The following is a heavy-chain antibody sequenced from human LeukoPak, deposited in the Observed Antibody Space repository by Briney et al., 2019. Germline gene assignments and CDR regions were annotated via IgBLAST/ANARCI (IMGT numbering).Heavy chain of an antibody. D-gene: IGHD3-22*01. Sequence: PSETLSLTCAVYGGSFSGYYWSWIRQPPGKGLEWIGEINHSGSTNYNPSLKSRVTISVDTSKNQFSLKLSSVTAADTAVYYCARGCRYDSSSRRYNWFDPWGQGTLVTVSS. CDR1: GGSFSGYY. V-gene: IGHV4-34*01. CDR3: ARGCRYDSSSRRYNWFDP. CDR2: INHSGST. J-gene: IGHJ5*02.